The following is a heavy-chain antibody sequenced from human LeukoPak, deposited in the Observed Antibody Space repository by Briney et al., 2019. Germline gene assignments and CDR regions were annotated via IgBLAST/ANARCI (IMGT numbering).Heavy chain of an antibody. CDR2: IYYSGST. CDR3: ASNREDWSTDY. D-gene: IGHD1-14*01. CDR1: GGSISSYY. Sequence: SETLSLTCTVSGGSISSYYWSWIRQPPGKGLEWIGYIYYSGSTNYNPSLKSRVTISVDTSKNQFSLKLSSVTAADTAVYYCASNREDWSTDYWGQGTLVTVSS. V-gene: IGHV4-59*01. J-gene: IGHJ4*02.